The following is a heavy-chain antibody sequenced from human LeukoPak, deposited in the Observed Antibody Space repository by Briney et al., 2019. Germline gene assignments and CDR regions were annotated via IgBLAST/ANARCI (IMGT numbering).Heavy chain of an antibody. D-gene: IGHD4-11*01. V-gene: IGHV4-4*09. Sequence: SETLSLTCTVSGGSISGGYWSWIRQPPGRGLEWIGCVYTSGSTNYNPSLKSRITISVDTSKSQFALKLSSVTAADTAVYYCAKSYFDYSTYYSYYFNLWGQGALVTVSS. CDR2: VYTSGST. CDR1: GGSISGGY. CDR3: AKSYFDYSTYYSYYFNL. J-gene: IGHJ4*02.